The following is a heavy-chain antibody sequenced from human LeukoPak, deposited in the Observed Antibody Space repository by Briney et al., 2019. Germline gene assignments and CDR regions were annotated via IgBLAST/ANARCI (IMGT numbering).Heavy chain of an antibody. CDR2: ISAYNGNT. CDR3: ARDPPRIVVVVAATNYYGMDV. V-gene: IGHV1-18*01. J-gene: IGHJ6*02. CDR1: GGTFSSYG. Sequence: ASVKVSCKASGGTFSSYGISWVRQAPGQGLEWMGWISAYNGNTNYAQKLQGRVTMTTDTSTSTAYMELRSLRSDDTAVYYCARDPPRIVVVVAATNYYGMDVWGQGTTVTVSS. D-gene: IGHD2-15*01.